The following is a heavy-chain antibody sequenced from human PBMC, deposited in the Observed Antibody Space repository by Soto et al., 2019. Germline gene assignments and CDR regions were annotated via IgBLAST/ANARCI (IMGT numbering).Heavy chain of an antibody. CDR2: ISYGGGTT. V-gene: IGHV3-30*18. J-gene: IGHJ4*02. D-gene: IGHD3-22*01. CDR3: AKNPGYYYDSTGYHFDY. Sequence: GGSMRLSCAASGCIFSNYGMHWVRTTPGKGLEWVAVISYGGGTTYYADSVKGRFTISRDNSKNTLYLQMNSLRAEDTAVYYCAKNPGYYYDSTGYHFDYWGQGTLVTVSS. CDR1: GCIFSNYG.